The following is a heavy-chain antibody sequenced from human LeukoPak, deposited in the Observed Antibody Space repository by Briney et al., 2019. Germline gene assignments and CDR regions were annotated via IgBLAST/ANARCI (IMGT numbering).Heavy chain of an antibody. Sequence: GGSLRLSCAASGFTFSSYSMNWVRQAPGKGLEWVSSISSSSSYIYYADSVKGRFTISRDNAKNSLYLQVNSLRAEDTALYYCAKERTYPYGMDVWGQGTRVTVSS. J-gene: IGHJ6*02. CDR1: GFTFSSYS. V-gene: IGHV3-21*04. CDR3: AKERTYPYGMDV. CDR2: ISSSSSYI. D-gene: IGHD1-7*01.